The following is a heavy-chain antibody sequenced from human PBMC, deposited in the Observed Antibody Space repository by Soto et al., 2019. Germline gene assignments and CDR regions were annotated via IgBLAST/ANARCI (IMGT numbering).Heavy chain of an antibody. J-gene: IGHJ4*02. CDR1: GFTFSSYS. CDR3: ARDSDSRYAWRAFHY. Sequence: PGGSLRLSCAASGFTFSSYSMNWVRQAPGKGLEWVSSISSSSSYIYYADSVKGRFTISRDNAKNSLYLQMNSLRAEDTAVYYCARDSDSRYAWRAFHYWGQGTLVTVSS. CDR2: ISSSSSYI. D-gene: IGHD5-12*01. V-gene: IGHV3-21*01.